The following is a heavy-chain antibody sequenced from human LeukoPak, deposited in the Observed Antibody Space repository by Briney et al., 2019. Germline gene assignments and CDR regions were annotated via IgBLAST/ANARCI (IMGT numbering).Heavy chain of an antibody. Sequence: PGGSLRLSCAASGFTFSSDGMHWFLQAPGKGLERLAFIRYDGSNKYYADSVKGRFTISRDNSKNTLYLQMNSLRAEDTAVYYCAKSTVTTWDNWFHPWGQGTLVTVS. CDR2: IRYDGSNK. CDR3: AKSTVTTWDNWFHP. V-gene: IGHV3-30*02. D-gene: IGHD4-17*01. J-gene: IGHJ5*02. CDR1: GFTFSSDG.